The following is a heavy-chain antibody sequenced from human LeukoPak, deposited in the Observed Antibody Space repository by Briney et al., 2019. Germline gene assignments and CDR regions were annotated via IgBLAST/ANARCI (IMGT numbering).Heavy chain of an antibody. CDR3: ATSPFYCGGDCYSDY. V-gene: IGHV1-24*01. Sequence: ASVKVSCKASGYTFTSYYMHWVRQAPGKGLEWMGGFDPEDGETIYAQKFQGRVTMTEDTSTDTAYMELSSLRSEDTAVYYCATSPFYCGGDCYSDYWGQGTLVTVSS. CDR2: FDPEDGET. D-gene: IGHD2-21*02. J-gene: IGHJ4*02. CDR1: GYTFTSYY.